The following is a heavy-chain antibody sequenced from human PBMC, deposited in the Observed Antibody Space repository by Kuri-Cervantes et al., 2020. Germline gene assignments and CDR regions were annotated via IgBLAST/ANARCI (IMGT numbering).Heavy chain of an antibody. CDR3: ARHYGPPDYMELSGPGY. Sequence: GESLKISCAASGFTFSSYAMSWVRQAPGKGLEWVSAISGSGGSTYYADSVKGRFTISADKSISTAYLQWSSLKASDTAMYYCARHYGPPDYMELSGPGYWGQGTLVTVSS. V-gene: IGHV3-23*01. CDR2: ISGSGGST. CDR1: GFTFSSYA. J-gene: IGHJ4*02. D-gene: IGHD1-7*01.